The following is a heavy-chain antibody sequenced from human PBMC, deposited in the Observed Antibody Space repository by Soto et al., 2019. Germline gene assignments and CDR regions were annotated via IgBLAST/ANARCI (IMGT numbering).Heavy chain of an antibody. V-gene: IGHV2-70*01. CDR1: GFALSTGGMC. CDR2: IDWDDDK. CDR3: ARIRSVTMVRGVVNYYSGMDV. D-gene: IGHD3-10*01. J-gene: IGHJ6*02. Sequence: SVPTLVSPTQPLTLTCTFSGFALSTGGMCVSWIRQHPGKALEWLALIDWDDDKYYSTSLKTRLTISKGTSKNQVVLTMTNMDPVDTATYYCARIRSVTMVRGVVNYYSGMDVWGQGTTVTVSS.